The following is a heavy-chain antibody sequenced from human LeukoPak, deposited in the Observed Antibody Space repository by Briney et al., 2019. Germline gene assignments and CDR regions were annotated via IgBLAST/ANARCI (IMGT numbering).Heavy chain of an antibody. V-gene: IGHV4-4*02. J-gene: IGHJ4*02. Sequence: SGTQSLTCSVSGGTISSSNWWSWVRQPPGKGLEWIGEIYQSGSTNYNPTLKSRVTMSVDKSRNQFSLSLTSVTAADTAVYYCARGEQYGSGTVQFDYWGQGTLVTVSS. CDR3: ARGEQYGSGTVQFDY. CDR1: GGTISSSNW. D-gene: IGHD3-10*01. CDR2: IYQSGST.